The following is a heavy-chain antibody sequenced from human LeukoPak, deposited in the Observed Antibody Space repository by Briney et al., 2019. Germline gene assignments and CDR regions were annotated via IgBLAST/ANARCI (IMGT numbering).Heavy chain of an antibody. V-gene: IGHV3-43*02. CDR3: ATHATGTRDGYKNSDY. CDR1: GFTFDDYA. CDR2: ISGDGGST. D-gene: IGHD5-24*01. J-gene: IGHJ4*02. Sequence: PGGSQRLSCAVSGFTFDDYAMHWVRQAPGKGLEWVSLISGDGGSTYYADSVKGRFTISRDNSKNSLYLQMNSLRTEDTALYYCATHATGTRDGYKNSDYWGQGTLVTVSS.